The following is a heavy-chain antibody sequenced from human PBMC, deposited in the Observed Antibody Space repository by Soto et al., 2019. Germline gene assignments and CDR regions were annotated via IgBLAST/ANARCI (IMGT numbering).Heavy chain of an antibody. Sequence: GALRLSCAVSGFNVSSNYKSWVRQAPWKLLEWISVIYSDSSTYYADSVKGRFTISRDNSKNTLHLQMDSLRAEDTAVYYCASHYFYYSSTSSRFDYWGQGTLVTVSS. CDR2: IYSDSST. V-gene: IGHV3-53*01. CDR3: ASHYFYYSSTSSRFDY. J-gene: IGHJ4*02. CDR1: GFNVSSNY. D-gene: IGHD3-22*01.